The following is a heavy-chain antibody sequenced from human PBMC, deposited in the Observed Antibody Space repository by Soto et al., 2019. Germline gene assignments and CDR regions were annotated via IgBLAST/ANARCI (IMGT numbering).Heavy chain of an antibody. Sequence: ASGKVSCKASGYTFTSYGISWVLQAPGQGLEWMGWISAYNGNTNYAQKLQGRVTMTTDTSTSTAYMELRSLRSDDTAVYYCARSPYYYDSSGYLNWFDPWGQGTLVTVSS. CDR3: ARSPYYYDSSGYLNWFDP. CDR2: ISAYNGNT. V-gene: IGHV1-18*01. D-gene: IGHD3-22*01. CDR1: GYTFTSYG. J-gene: IGHJ5*02.